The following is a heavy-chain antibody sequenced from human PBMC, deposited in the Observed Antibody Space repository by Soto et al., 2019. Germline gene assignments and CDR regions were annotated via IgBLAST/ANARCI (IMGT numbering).Heavy chain of an antibody. V-gene: IGHV1-69*06. CDR2: IIPIFGAP. Sequence: QVQLVQSGAEVKKPGSSVKVSCKASGGSFSSYAISWVRQAPVQGLEWMGGIIPIFGAPTYAQKFQGRVTIIADKSTSTAYMELSSLRSEDTALYYCARAGTVSGNHAFDIWGQGTLVTVSS. J-gene: IGHJ3*02. D-gene: IGHD6-19*01. CDR1: GGSFSSYA. CDR3: ARAGTVSGNHAFDI.